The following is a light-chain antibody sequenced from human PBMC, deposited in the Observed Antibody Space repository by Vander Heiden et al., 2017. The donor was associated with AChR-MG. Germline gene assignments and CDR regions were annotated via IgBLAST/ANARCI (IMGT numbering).Light chain of an antibody. V-gene: IGKV3-15*01. CDR3: QQYNNWPGT. CDR1: QSVSSN. Sequence: EIVMTQSPATLSVTPGERATLSCRASQSVSSNLAWYQQKPGQAPRLLNDGASTRATGIPARCSGSGSGTEFTLTISSLQSEDFAVYYCQQYNNWPGTFGQGTKVEIK. CDR2: GAS. J-gene: IGKJ1*01.